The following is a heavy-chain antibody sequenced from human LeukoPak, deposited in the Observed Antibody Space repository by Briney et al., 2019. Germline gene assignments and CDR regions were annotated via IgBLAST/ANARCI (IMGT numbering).Heavy chain of an antibody. CDR3: ATRIAVAGTAYYFDY. J-gene: IGHJ4*02. CDR1: GGTFSSYT. V-gene: IGHV1-69*02. Sequence: PSVKVSCKASGGTFSSYTISWVRQAPGQGLEWMGRIIPILGIANYAQKFQGRVTITTDESTSTAYMELSSLRSEDTAVYYCATRIAVAGTAYYFDYWGQGTLVTVSS. D-gene: IGHD6-19*01. CDR2: IIPILGIA.